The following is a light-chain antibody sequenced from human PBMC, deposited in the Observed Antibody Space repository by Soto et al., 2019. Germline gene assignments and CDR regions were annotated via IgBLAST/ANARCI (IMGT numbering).Light chain of an antibody. CDR1: QSVSSY. J-gene: IGKJ5*01. CDR3: QQRINWPPIT. Sequence: EIVLTQSPATLSLSPGERATLSCRASQSVSSYLAWYQQKPGQAPRLLIYDASNRATGIPARFSGSGSGTDFTLTISSLEPEDFAVYYWQQRINWPPITFGQGTRLDIK. CDR2: DAS. V-gene: IGKV3-11*01.